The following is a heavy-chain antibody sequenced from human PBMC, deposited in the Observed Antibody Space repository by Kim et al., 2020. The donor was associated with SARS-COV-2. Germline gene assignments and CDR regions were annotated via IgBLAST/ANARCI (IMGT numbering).Heavy chain of an antibody. CDR3: ARRGSYDSSGLSAFVI. CDR1: GYTFTTYW. CDR2: IYPYDSAT. V-gene: IGHV5-51*01. Sequence: GESLKISCKGSGYTFTTYWIGWVRQMPGKGLEWMGIIYPYDSATRYSPSFQGQVTISVDESISSAYLQWSSLQASDTAMYYCARRGSYDSSGLSAFVIWGQGTMVTVSS. D-gene: IGHD3-22*01. J-gene: IGHJ3*02.